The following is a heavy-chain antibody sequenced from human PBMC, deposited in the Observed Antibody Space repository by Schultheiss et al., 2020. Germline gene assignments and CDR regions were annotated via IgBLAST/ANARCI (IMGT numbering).Heavy chain of an antibody. Sequence: GGSLRLSCTASGFTFSNAWMNWVRQAPGKGLEWVSAISGSGGSTYYADSVKGRFTISRDNSKNTLYLQMNSLRAEDTAVYYCARDAYSNYVFDYWGQGTLVTVSS. CDR2: ISGSGGST. V-gene: IGHV3-23*01. CDR3: ARDAYSNYVFDY. D-gene: IGHD4-11*01. J-gene: IGHJ4*02. CDR1: GFTFSNAW.